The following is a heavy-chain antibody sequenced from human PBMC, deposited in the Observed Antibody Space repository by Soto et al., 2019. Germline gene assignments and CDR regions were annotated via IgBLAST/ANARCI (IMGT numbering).Heavy chain of an antibody. D-gene: IGHD2-8*01. CDR3: AADATAWQQMVPSDY. CDR2: VNPNTGVT. J-gene: IGHJ4*02. CDR1: GYTFTAFY. V-gene: IGHV1-2*02. Sequence: GASVKVSCKASGYTFTAFYMNWVRQAPGQGLEWMGWVNPNTGVTKYAQKFQDRVTLTRDMSTATTYMELSRLTSEDTAIYYCAADATAWQQMVPSDYWGQGTLVTVSS.